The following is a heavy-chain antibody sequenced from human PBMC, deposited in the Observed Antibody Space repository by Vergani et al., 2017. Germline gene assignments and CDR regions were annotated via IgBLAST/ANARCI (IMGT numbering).Heavy chain of an antibody. D-gene: IGHD1-7*01. J-gene: IGHJ4*02. V-gene: IGHV3-73*02. CDR1: GFTFSGSA. CDR3: TRHETGTTQGVDY. Sequence: EVQLVESGGGLVQPGGSLKLSCAASGFTFSGSAMHWVRQASGKGLEWVGRIRSKANSYATAYAASVKGRFTISRDDSKNTAYLQMNSLKTEDTAVYYCTRHETGTTQGVDYWGQGTLVTVSS. CDR2: IRSKANSYAT.